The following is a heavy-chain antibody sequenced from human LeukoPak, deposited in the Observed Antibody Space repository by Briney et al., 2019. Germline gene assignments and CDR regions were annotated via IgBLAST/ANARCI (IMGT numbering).Heavy chain of an antibody. D-gene: IGHD6-19*01. CDR1: GGSISSGGYY. CDR2: IYYSGST. V-gene: IGHV4-31*03. Sequence: SETLSLTCTVSGGSISSGGYYWSWIRQHPGKGLEWIGYIYYSGSTYYNPSLKSRVTISVDTSKNQFSLNLSSVTAADTAVYYCARHRGSGVLYYFDFWGQGALVTVSS. CDR3: ARHRGSGVLYYFDF. J-gene: IGHJ4*02.